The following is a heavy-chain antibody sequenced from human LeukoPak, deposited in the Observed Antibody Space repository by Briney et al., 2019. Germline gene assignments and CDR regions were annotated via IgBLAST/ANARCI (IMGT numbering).Heavy chain of an antibody. J-gene: IGHJ4*02. D-gene: IGHD2-2*01. Sequence: PGGSLRLSCAASGFTFSSYAMSWVRQAPGKGLEWVSAISGSGGSTYYADSVKGRFTISRDNSKNTLYLQMNSLRAEDTAVYYCAKDESSPPLDDATFDYWGQGTLVTVSS. CDR2: ISGSGGST. CDR1: GFTFSSYA. V-gene: IGHV3-23*01. CDR3: AKDESSPPLDDATFDY.